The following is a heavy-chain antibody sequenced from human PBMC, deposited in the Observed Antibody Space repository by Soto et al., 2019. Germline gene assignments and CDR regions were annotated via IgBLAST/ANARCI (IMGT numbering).Heavy chain of an antibody. D-gene: IGHD6-19*01. Sequence: GGSLTPSCAASGFTFSSYGLHWVRQDPGKGLEWVAVRSYDGSNKYYADSVKGRFTISRDNSKNTLYLQMNSLRAEDTAVYYCASYISGRGRYYYYGMDGWGQGSSVTVTS. CDR2: RSYDGSNK. J-gene: IGHJ6*02. V-gene: IGHV3-30*03. CDR1: GFTFSSYG. CDR3: ASYISGRGRYYYYGMDG.